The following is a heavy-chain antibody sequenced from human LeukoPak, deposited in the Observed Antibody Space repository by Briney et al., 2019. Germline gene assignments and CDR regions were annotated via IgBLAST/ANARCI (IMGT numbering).Heavy chain of an antibody. J-gene: IGHJ4*02. V-gene: IGHV3-74*01. CDR3: ARDVDFDY. CDR1: GFTFGSYW. CDR2: INNDGRST. Sequence: GGSLRLSCAGSGFTFGSYWMHWVRQAPGKGPVWVSRINNDGRSTTYADAVKGRFTISRGNAKGTLYLQMDSLTGEDSGVYYCARDVDFDYWGQGTLVTVSS.